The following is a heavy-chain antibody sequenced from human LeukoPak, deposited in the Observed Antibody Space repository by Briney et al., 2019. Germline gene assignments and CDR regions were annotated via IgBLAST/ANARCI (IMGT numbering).Heavy chain of an antibody. CDR1: GFTFSSYG. J-gene: IGHJ4*02. Sequence: GGSLRLSCAASGFTFSSYGMHWVRQAPGKGLEWVSSISRSGRHIYCADSMKGRFTISRDNAKNSLYLQMNSLRVEDTAVYYCAKVAKYYYGSETYYFFEHWGQGTPVTASS. CDR2: ISRSGRHI. D-gene: IGHD3-10*01. CDR3: AKVAKYYYGSETYYFFEH. V-gene: IGHV3-21*01.